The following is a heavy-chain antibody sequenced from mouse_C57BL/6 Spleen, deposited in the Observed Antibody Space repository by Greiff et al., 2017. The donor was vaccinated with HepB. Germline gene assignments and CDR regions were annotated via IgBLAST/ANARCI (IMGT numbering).Heavy chain of an antibody. V-gene: IGHV1-81*01. Sequence: VQLQQSGAELARPGASVKLSCKASGYTFTSYGISWVKQRTGQGLEWIGEIYPRSGNTYYNEKFKGKATLTADKSSSTAYMELRSLTSEDSAVYFWARRDYYGSSDYAMDYWGQGTSVTVSS. CDR3: ARRDYYGSSDYAMDY. CDR1: GYTFTSYG. D-gene: IGHD1-1*01. CDR2: IYPRSGNT. J-gene: IGHJ4*01.